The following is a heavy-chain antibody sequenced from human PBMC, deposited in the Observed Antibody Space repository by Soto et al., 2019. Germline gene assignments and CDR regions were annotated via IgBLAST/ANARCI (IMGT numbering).Heavy chain of an antibody. CDR1: GYTFTSYY. V-gene: IGHV1-46*01. CDR3: ARSSGNYYGSGSYYALTPYNEYYYYYGMDV. J-gene: IGHJ6*02. D-gene: IGHD3-10*01. CDR2: INPSGGST. Sequence: GASVKVSCKASGYTFTSYYMHWVRQAPGQGLEWMGIINPSGGSTSYAQKFQGRVTITADESTSTAYMELSSLRSEDTAVYYCARSSGNYYGSGSYYALTPYNEYYYYYGMDVWGQGTTVTVSS.